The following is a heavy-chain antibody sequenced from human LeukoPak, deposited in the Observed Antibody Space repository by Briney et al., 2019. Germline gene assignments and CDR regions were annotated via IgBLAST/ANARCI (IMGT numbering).Heavy chain of an antibody. Sequence: GGSLRLSCVASEFTFSNYWIHWVRQAPGKGLVWVSRIRGDGIVTNYADSVEGRFAVSRDNAKNTVHLQMNSLRDDNTAVYYCARASPADFNLWGRGTLVTVSS. CDR1: EFTFSNYW. J-gene: IGHJ2*01. V-gene: IGHV3-74*01. CDR3: ARASPADFNL. CDR2: IRGDGIVT.